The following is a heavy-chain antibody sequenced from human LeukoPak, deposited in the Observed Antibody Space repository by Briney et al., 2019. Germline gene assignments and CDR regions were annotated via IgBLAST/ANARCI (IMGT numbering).Heavy chain of an antibody. V-gene: IGHV5-51*01. CDR1: GYSFTSYW. J-gene: IGHJ5*02. CDR3: ARQAGYYGSGSQNWFDP. CDR2: IYPGDSDT. D-gene: IGHD3-10*01. Sequence: GESLKISCKGSGYSFTSYWIGWVRQMPGKGLEWMGIIYPGDSDTRYSPSFQGQVTISADKSISTAYLQWSSLKASDTAMYCCARQAGYYGSGSQNWFDPWGQGTLVTVSS.